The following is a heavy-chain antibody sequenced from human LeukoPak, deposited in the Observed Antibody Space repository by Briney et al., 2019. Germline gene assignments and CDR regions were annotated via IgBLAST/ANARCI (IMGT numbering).Heavy chain of an antibody. D-gene: IGHD2-15*01. J-gene: IGHJ4*02. CDR3: AGAYCVSGSCYSPPVY. CDR1: GFIFSSYA. CDR2: IWYDGSTK. V-gene: IGHV3-33*01. Sequence: PGRSLRLSCAASGFIFSSYAMHWVRQAPGKGLEWVSLIWYDGSTKDYSASVKGRFTISRDNSRGTVYLQMNSLRAEDTAVYYCAGAYCVSGSCYSPPVYWGQGTLVTVSS.